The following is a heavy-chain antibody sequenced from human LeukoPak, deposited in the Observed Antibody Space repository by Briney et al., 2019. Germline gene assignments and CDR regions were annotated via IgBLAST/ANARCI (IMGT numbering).Heavy chain of an antibody. V-gene: IGHV1-69*13. CDR3: ARIQYYYGSGNFHWGLDV. CDR1: GGTFTNYA. J-gene: IGHJ6*02. CDR2: IIPILDSA. Sequence: GASVKASCKASGGTFTNYAINWVRQAPGQGLEWMGGIIPILDSADYAQKFQGRVTIIADESTSTAYMELSRLRSEDTAVYYCARIQYYYGSGNFHWGLDVWGQGTPVTVS. D-gene: IGHD3-10*01.